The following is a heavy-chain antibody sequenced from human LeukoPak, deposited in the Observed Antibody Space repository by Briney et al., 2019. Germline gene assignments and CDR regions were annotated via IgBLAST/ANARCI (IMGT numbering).Heavy chain of an antibody. CDR3: ARDFNWSSRFDP. V-gene: IGHV1-46*01. J-gene: IGHJ5*02. CDR2: INPSGGST. Sequence: ASVKVSCKASGYTFTSCYIHWVRQAPGQGLEWVGIINPSGGSTSYAQKFQGRVTVTRDTSTSTVYMELRSLRSDDTAVYYCARDFNWSSRFDPWGQGTLVTVSS. CDR1: GYTFTSCY.